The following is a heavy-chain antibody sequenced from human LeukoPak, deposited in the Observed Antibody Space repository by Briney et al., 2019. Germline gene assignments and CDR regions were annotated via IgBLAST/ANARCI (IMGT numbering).Heavy chain of an antibody. D-gene: IGHD5-18*01. CDR3: AKHTAMVPFDY. CDR2: ISYDGSNK. Sequence: GGSLRLSCAASGFTFSSYGMHWVRQAPGKGLEWVAVISYDGSNKYYADSVKGRFTISRDNSKNTLYLQMNSLRAEDTAVYYCAKHTAMVPFDYWGQGTLVTVSS. J-gene: IGHJ4*02. V-gene: IGHV3-30*18. CDR1: GFTFSSYG.